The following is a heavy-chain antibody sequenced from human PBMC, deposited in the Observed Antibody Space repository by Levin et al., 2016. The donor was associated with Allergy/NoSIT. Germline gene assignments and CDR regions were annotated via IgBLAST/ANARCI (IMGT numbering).Heavy chain of an antibody. CDR2: IDPSDDYG. CDR3: AGSASQLKDGYNFLF. Sequence: VRQMPGKGLEWMGIIDPSDDYGIYSPSFQGQVTMSVDKSITTVYLQWSSLKASDTAMYYCAGSASQLKDGYNFLFWGQGTLVTVSS. V-gene: IGHV5-10-1*04. J-gene: IGHJ4*02. D-gene: IGHD5-24*01.